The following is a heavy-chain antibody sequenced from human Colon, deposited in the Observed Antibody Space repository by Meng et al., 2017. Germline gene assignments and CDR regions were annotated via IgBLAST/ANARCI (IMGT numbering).Heavy chain of an antibody. CDR3: SRESADGGSFDL. Sequence: QVQLVQSGAEVKKPGASVTVSCKASGYTLYIHWVRLRPGEGLEWMGRINPRTGDTKSAQSFQGRVTMTRDTSTTTFSMVLRSLTTDVSAIYFCSRESADGGSFDLWGQGTLVTVSS. V-gene: IGHV1-2*06. CDR2: INPRTGDT. CDR1: GYTLY. D-gene: IGHD2-15*01. J-gene: IGHJ4*02.